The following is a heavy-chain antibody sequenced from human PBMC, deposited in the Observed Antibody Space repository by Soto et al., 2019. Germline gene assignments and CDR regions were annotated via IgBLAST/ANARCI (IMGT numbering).Heavy chain of an antibody. Sequence: QLQLQESGPGLVKPSETLSLTCTVSGGSISSSSYYWGWIRQPPGKGLEWIGSIYYSGSTYYNPSLKCRVTISVETSQHQFALKLSSVTAADTAVYYCARRLYYDSSGFEGGGMDVWGQGTTVTVSS. J-gene: IGHJ6*02. CDR1: GGSISSSSYY. D-gene: IGHD3-22*01. CDR3: ARRLYYDSSGFEGGGMDV. V-gene: IGHV4-39*01. CDR2: IYYSGST.